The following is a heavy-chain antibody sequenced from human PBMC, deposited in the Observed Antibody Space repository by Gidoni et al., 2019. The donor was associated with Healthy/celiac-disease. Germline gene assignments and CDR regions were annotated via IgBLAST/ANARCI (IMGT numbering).Heavy chain of an antibody. Sequence: QLQLQESGPGLVKPSETLSLTCTVSGGSLSSSSYYWGWVRQPPGQGLGWIGSFYYSGITYSNPSLKSRVTISVDTSKNQFSLKLSSVTAADTAVYYCARQRRHYSSSSPKTLDYWGQGTLVTVSS. CDR1: GGSLSSSSYY. V-gene: IGHV4-39*01. CDR2: FYYSGIT. D-gene: IGHD6-6*01. J-gene: IGHJ4*02. CDR3: ARQRRHYSSSSPKTLDY.